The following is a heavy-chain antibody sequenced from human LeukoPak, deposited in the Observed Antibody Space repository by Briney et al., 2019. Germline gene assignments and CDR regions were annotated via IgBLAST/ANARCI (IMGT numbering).Heavy chain of an antibody. V-gene: IGHV3-21*01. J-gene: IGHJ3*02. CDR2: ISSSSSYI. Sequence: GGSLRFSCAASGFTFSSDSMNWVRQAPGKGLEWVSSISSSSSYIYYADSVKGRFTISRDNAKNSLYLQMNSLRAEDTAVYYCARDGGNDAFYIWGQGTMVTVSS. CDR3: ARDGGNDAFYI. CDR1: GFTFSSDS. D-gene: IGHD2-15*01.